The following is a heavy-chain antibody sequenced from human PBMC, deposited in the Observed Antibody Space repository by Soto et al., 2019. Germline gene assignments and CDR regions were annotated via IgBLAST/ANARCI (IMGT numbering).Heavy chain of an antibody. Sequence: QVQLQESGPGLVKSPQTLSLTCTVSGGSISSGGYYWSWIRQHPGKGLEWIGYIYYSGSTYYNPSLRSRVTRSVDTSKNQFSRKLSSVAAADTAVYYGAGAPLTELGDYWYFDLWGRGTLVTVSS. V-gene: IGHV4-31*03. CDR3: AGAPLTELGDYWYFDL. CDR2: IYYSGST. D-gene: IGHD3-16*01. J-gene: IGHJ2*01. CDR1: GGSISSGGYY.